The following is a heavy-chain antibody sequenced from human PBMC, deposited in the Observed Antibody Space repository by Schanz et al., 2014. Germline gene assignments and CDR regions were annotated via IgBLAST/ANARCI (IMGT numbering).Heavy chain of an antibody. CDR2: ISSSGSYI. CDR3: AIIGVMVAVAGTRADY. V-gene: IGHV3-21*05. J-gene: IGHJ4*02. CDR1: GFAFSSYS. D-gene: IGHD6-19*01. Sequence: QLVGSGGGLIQPGGSLRLSCTASGFAFSSYSMNWVRQAPGKGLEWVSYISSSGSYIYYADSVKGRFTISRDNAKNSLYLQMNSLRAEDTAVYYCAIIGVMVAVAGTRADYWGQGTLVTVSS.